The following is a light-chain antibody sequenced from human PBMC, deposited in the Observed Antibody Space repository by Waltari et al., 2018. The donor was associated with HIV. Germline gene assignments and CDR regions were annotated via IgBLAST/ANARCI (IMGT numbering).Light chain of an antibody. CDR3: CSYAGSSNGV. J-gene: IGLJ3*02. CDR2: EGR. CDR1: ITDVWSYNL. Sequence: QSALPPPASVSGSPQPSITLSCTGTITDVWSYNLVSWYQQHPGKAAKLMIYEGRKRPSGVYNRFAASKSGNTTSMTSAGLQAEDEADYYCCSYAGSSNGVFGGGTKLTVL. V-gene: IGLV2-23*01.